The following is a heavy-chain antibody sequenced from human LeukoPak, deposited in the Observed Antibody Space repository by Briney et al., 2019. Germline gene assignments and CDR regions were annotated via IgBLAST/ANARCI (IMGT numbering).Heavy chain of an antibody. V-gene: IGHV3-48*03. CDR3: APYYYDSSGSKSYFDY. J-gene: IGHJ4*02. Sequence: PGGSLRLSCAASGFTFSSYEMNWVRQAPGKGLEWVSYISSSGSTIYYADSVKGRFTISRDNSKNTLYLQMNSLRAEDTAVYYCAPYYYDSSGSKSYFDYWGQGTLVTVSS. D-gene: IGHD3-22*01. CDR1: GFTFSSYE. CDR2: ISSSGSTI.